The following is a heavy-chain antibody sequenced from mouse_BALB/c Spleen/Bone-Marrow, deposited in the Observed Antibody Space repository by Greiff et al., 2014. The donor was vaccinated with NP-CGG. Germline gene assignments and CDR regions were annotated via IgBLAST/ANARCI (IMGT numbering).Heavy chain of an antibody. CDR2: INPGSGGT. V-gene: IGHV1-54*01. Sequence: VKLMESGAELVRPGTSVKVSCKASGYAFTNYLIEWVKQRPGQGLEWIGVINPGSGGTNYNEKFKGKATLTADKSSSTAYMQLSSLTSDDSAVYLCARLYFDYWGQGTTLTVSS. CDR1: GYAFTNYL. CDR3: ARLYFDY. J-gene: IGHJ2*01.